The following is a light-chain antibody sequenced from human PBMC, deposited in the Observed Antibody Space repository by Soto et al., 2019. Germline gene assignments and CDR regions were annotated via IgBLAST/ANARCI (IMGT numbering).Light chain of an antibody. Sequence: DIQMTQSPSSLSASVGDRVTITCQASQDISNYLNWYQQKPGGAPKLLIYAASNLETGVPSRFSGSASGPDFTFTISSLQPEDFATYYCQHYHNLPFTFGPGTKVDIK. CDR2: AAS. V-gene: IGKV1-33*01. CDR3: QHYHNLPFT. J-gene: IGKJ3*01. CDR1: QDISNY.